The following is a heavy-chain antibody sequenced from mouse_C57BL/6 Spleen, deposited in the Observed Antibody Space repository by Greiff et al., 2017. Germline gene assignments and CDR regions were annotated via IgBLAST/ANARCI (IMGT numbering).Heavy chain of an antibody. CDR1: GFTFSDYY. CDR3: ARQGTGYFDY. D-gene: IGHD4-1*01. J-gene: IGHJ2*01. Sequence: EVMLVESGGGLVQPGGSLKLSCAASGFTFSDYYMYWVRQTPEKRLEWVAYISNGGGSTYYPDTVKGRFTISRDNAKNNLYLQMSRLKSEDTAMYYCARQGTGYFDYWGQGTTLTVSS. CDR2: ISNGGGST. V-gene: IGHV5-12*01.